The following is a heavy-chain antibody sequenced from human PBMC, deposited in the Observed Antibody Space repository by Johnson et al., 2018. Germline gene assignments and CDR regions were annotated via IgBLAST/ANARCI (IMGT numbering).Heavy chain of an antibody. D-gene: IGHD5-12*01. CDR2: ISWNSGSI. CDR3: AKARGYDQEALDI. CDR1: GFTFDDYA. J-gene: IGHJ3*02. V-gene: IGHV3-9*01. Sequence: VQLVESGGGLVQPGRSLRLSCAASGFTFDDYAMHWVRQAPGKGLEWVSGISWNSGSIGYADSVKGRFTISRDNAKNSLYLQMNSLRTEDTAFYYCAKARGYDQEALDIWGQGKMVTVSS.